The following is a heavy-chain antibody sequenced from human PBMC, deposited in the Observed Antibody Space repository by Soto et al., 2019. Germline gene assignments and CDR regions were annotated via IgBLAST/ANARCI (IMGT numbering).Heavy chain of an antibody. J-gene: IGHJ5*02. CDR3: ARLDYGDYWFDP. CDR1: GGSISSGDYY. D-gene: IGHD4-17*01. CDR2: IYYSGST. V-gene: IGHV4-30-4*01. Sequence: LSLTCTVSGGSISSGDYYWSWIRQPPGKGLEWIGYIYYSGSTYYNPSLKSRVTISVDTSKNQFSLKLSSVTAADTAVYYCARLDYGDYWFDPWGQGTLVTVSS.